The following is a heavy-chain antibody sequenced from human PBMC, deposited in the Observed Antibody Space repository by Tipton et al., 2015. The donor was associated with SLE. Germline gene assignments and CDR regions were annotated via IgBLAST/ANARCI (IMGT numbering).Heavy chain of an antibody. CDR1: GGSFSSFY. D-gene: IGHD6-13*01. Sequence: LSLTCTVSGGSFSSFYWSWIRQPPGKGLEWIGYIYNTRSTNYNPSLKGRVTISVDTSQNQFSLKVTSVTAADTGVYYCARDGQNTSSWYMDFWGLGTLVTVSS. J-gene: IGHJ4*02. V-gene: IGHV4-59*01. CDR3: ARDGQNTSSWYMDF. CDR2: IYNTRST.